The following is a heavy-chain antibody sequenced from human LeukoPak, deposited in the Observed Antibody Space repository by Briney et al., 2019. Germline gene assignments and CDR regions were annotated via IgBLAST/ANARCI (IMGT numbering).Heavy chain of an antibody. Sequence: PSETLSLTCTVSGGSITSYYWSWIRQPPGKGLEWIGYIYYSESTNYNPSLKSRVTISVDTSKNQFSLKLSSVTAADTAVYYCARGVHGDYRWYFDLWGRGTLVTVSS. D-gene: IGHD4-17*01. CDR2: IYYSEST. CDR1: GGSITSYY. J-gene: IGHJ2*01. CDR3: ARGVHGDYRWYFDL. V-gene: IGHV4-59*01.